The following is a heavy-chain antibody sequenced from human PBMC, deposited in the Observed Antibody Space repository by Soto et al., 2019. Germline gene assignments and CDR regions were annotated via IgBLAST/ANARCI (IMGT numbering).Heavy chain of an antibody. CDR3: TRIYCTTTSCFINGMDV. CDR1: GYVITNGYH. CDR2: ISHSGDT. V-gene: IGHV4-38-2*01. D-gene: IGHD2-2*01. Sequence: LSETLSLTCAVSGYVITNGYHWGWIRQPTGKELEWIGTISHSGDTYYNPSLKSRVTISIDTAKNHLSLILSSVTAADTATYYCTRIYCTTTSCFINGMDVWGQGTTVTVSS. J-gene: IGHJ6*02.